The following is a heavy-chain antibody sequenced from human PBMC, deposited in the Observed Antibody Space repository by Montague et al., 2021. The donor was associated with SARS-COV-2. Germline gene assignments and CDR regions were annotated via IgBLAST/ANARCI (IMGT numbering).Heavy chain of an antibody. CDR1: GGSISSSSYY. CDR3: ARLEAGDCSGGSCYSSWFDP. J-gene: IGHJ5*02. V-gene: IGHV4-61*05. CDR2: IYYSGST. Sequence: SESHSLVYTVSGGSISSSSYYWGWIRQPPGKGLEWIGYIYYSGSTNYNPSLKSRVTISVGTSKNQFSLKLSSVTAADTAVYYCARLEAGDCSGGSCYSSWFDPWGQGTLVTVSS. D-gene: IGHD2-15*01.